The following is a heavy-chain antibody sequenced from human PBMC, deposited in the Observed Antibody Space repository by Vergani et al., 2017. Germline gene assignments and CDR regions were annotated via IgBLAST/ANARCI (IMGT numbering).Heavy chain of an antibody. CDR1: GFDFTNSA. Sequence: EVQLVESGGGVVKPGGSLTISCATSGFDFTNSAMSWIRQAPGRGLQWVSSITRGSKYIYYADSVKGRFTMTRDDVKKSLLLRMNNLKVDDTAIYYCARTRSPIAMIRQFEQWGQGTLVTVSS. D-gene: IGHD5-18*01. CDR3: ARTRSPIAMIRQFEQ. J-gene: IGHJ4*02. V-gene: IGHV3-21*01. CDR2: ITRGSKYI.